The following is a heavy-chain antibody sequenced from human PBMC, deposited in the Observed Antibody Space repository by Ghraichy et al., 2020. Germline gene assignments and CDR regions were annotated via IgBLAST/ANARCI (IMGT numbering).Heavy chain of an antibody. V-gene: IGHV1-69*04. CDR1: GGTFSSYA. CDR2: IIPILGIA. Sequence: SVKVSCKASGGTFSSYAISWVRQAPGQGLEWMGRIIPILGIANYAQKFQGRVTITADKATSTAYMELSSLRSEDTAMYYCARDSPSDIGATIYWGQGTLVTV. J-gene: IGHJ4*02. CDR3: ARDSPSDIGATIY. D-gene: IGHD5-12*01.